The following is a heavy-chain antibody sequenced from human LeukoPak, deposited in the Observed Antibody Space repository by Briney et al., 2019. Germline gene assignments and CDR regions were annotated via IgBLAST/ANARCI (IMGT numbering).Heavy chain of an antibody. D-gene: IGHD1-26*01. Sequence: ASVKVSCKASGYTFTSYAIHWVRQAPGQRLEWMGWISAGNGNTKYSQSFQGRVTFISNTSATTAFMELSSLRSEDAAVYYCARDSGSGNNDYWGQGTLVTVSS. V-gene: IGHV1-3*01. CDR2: ISAGNGNT. CDR3: ARDSGSGNNDY. CDR1: GYTFTSYA. J-gene: IGHJ4*02.